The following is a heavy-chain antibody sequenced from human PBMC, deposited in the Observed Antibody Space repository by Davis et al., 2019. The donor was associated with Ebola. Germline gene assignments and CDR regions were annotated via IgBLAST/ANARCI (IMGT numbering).Heavy chain of an antibody. D-gene: IGHD3-10*01. CDR3: AHRLGRFGEWNFDY. CDR2: IDWDDDK. V-gene: IGHV2-70*12. Sequence: SGPTLVKPTPTLTLTCTFSGFSLSPSGMCVSWIRQPPGKALEWLARIDWDDDKYYSTSLKTRLTISKDTSNNQVVLTMINMDPVDTSTYYCAHRLGRFGEWNFDYWGLGTLVTVSS. CDR1: GFSLSPSGMC. J-gene: IGHJ4*02.